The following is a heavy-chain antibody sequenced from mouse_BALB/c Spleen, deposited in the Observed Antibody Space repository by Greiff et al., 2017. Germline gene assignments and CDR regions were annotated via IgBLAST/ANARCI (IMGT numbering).Heavy chain of an antibody. CDR3: TSGYGNYYAMDY. J-gene: IGHJ4*01. V-gene: IGHV5-6-4*01. Sequence: DVMLVESGGGLVKPGGSLKLSCAASGFTFSSYTMSWVRQTPEKRLEWVATISSGGSYTYYPDSVKGRFTISRDNAKNTLYLQMSSLKSEDTAMYYCTSGYGNYYAMDYWGQGTSVTVAS. CDR2: ISSGGSYT. CDR1: GFTFSSYT. D-gene: IGHD2-10*02.